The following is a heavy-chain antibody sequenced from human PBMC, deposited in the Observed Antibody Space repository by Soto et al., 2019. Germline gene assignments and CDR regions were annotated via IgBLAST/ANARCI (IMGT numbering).Heavy chain of an antibody. CDR1: GFTFSSYA. CDR3: AKDALRFLEWLLYPDYYYGMDV. D-gene: IGHD3-3*01. CDR2: ISGIGGST. V-gene: IGHV3-23*01. Sequence: GGSLRLSCAASGFTFSSYAMSWVRQAPGKGLEWVSAISGIGGSTYYADSVKGRFTISRYNSKNTLYLQMNSLRAEDTAVYYCAKDALRFLEWLLYPDYYYGMDVWGQGTTVTVSS. J-gene: IGHJ6*02.